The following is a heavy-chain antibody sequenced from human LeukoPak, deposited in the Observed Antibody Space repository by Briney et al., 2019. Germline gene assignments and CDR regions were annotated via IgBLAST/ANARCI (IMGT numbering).Heavy chain of an antibody. V-gene: IGHV4-59*08. Sequence: SETLSLTCIVSGGSIITYYGSWIRQAPGKGLEWIGHIYYSGNTNYNPSLNSRVTISVDTSKNQFSLRLSSVTAADTAVYYGARRGDDVGLDYWGQGILVTVSS. D-gene: IGHD4-17*01. CDR3: ARRGDDVGLDY. J-gene: IGHJ4*02. CDR2: IYYSGNT. CDR1: GGSIITYY.